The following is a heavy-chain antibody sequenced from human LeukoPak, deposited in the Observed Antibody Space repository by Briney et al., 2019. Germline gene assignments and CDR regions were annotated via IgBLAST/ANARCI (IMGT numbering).Heavy chain of an antibody. Sequence: GGSLRLSCAASGFTFSSYAMSWVRQAPGKGLEWVAVISYDGSNKYYADSVKGRFTISRDNSKNTLYLQMNSLRAEDTAVYYCARDRRPLAVAGTTADYWGQGTLVTVSS. D-gene: IGHD6-19*01. CDR3: ARDRRPLAVAGTTADY. CDR2: ISYDGSNK. J-gene: IGHJ4*02. V-gene: IGHV3-30-3*01. CDR1: GFTFSSYA.